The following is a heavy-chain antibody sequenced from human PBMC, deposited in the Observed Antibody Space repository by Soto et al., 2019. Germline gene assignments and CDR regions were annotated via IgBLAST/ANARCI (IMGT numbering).Heavy chain of an antibody. CDR2: INASNGNT. CDR1: GYTFTSFA. J-gene: IGHJ4*01. D-gene: IGHD2-2*01. Sequence: QVQLVQSGAEVKKPGASVKVSCKASGYTFTSFAMHWVRQTPGQRLVWMGWINASNGNTKYSQKFQGRGTITRHTSQSTAYMKRRSLRSEDTSVYYSPGRNSSINSIFNYWGQGTLVNVS. CDR3: PGRNSSINSIFNY. V-gene: IGHV1-3*01.